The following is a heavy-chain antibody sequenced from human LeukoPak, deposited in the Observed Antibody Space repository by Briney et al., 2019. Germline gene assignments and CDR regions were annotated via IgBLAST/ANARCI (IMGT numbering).Heavy chain of an antibody. Sequence: GGSLRLSCAASGFTFTSHAMSWVRQAPGKGLEWVSGISDSAGSTVYADSVKGRFTISRDNAKNSLYLQMNSLRAEDTALYYCAKDIEYDVAGFDYWGQGTLVTVSS. CDR1: GFTFTSHA. CDR3: AKDIEYDVAGFDY. V-gene: IGHV3-23*01. CDR2: ISDSAGST. J-gene: IGHJ4*02. D-gene: IGHD6-19*01.